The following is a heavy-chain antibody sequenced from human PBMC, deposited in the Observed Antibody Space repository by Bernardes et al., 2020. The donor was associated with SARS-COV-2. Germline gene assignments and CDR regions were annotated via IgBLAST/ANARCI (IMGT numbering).Heavy chain of an antibody. CDR2: ITHSGST. CDR1: GGSFTGYY. D-gene: IGHD3-22*01. CDR3: ARGPPGYYDSSGPGAFDI. V-gene: IGHV4-34*01. J-gene: IGHJ3*02. Sequence: SETLSLTCAVYGGSFTGYYWSWIRQSPEKGLEWIGEITHSGSTKYNPSLKSRVTISADSSKNQFSLKVASATAADTAVYYCARGPPGYYDSSGPGAFDIWGQGTVVTVSS.